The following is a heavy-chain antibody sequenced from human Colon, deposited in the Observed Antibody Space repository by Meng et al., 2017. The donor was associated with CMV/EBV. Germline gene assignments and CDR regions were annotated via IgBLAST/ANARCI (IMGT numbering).Heavy chain of an antibody. V-gene: IGHV1-18*01. CDR3: AREYCSSTSCYSGFDP. Sequence: ASVKVSCKASGYTFSDYGVTWVRQAPGRGLECLGWISPEHGDTNYAQNLQGRVTMTRDTSISTAYMELSRLRSDDTAVYYCAREYCSSTSCYSGFDPWGQGTLVTVSS. J-gene: IGHJ5*02. D-gene: IGHD2-2*01. CDR2: ISPEHGDT. CDR1: GYTFSDYG.